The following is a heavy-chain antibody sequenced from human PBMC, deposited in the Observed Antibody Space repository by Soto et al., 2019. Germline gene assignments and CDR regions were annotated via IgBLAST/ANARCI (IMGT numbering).Heavy chain of an antibody. Sequence: QVQLVESGGGVVQPGRSLTLSCGASGFPFSEYGINWVRQAPGKGLEWVAVVWFDGSYEYFADSVKGRFTISRDNSKKTVNLQMINLRAEDTAMYFCVRDEESYDSSGKFDFWGQGTLVTVSS. CDR2: VWFDGSYE. CDR3: VRDEESYDSSGKFDF. V-gene: IGHV3-33*01. CDR1: GFPFSEYG. D-gene: IGHD3-22*01. J-gene: IGHJ4*02.